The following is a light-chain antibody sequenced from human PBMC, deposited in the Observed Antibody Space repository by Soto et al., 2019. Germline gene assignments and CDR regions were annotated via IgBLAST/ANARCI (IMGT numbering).Light chain of an antibody. CDR3: QKYTNFPYT. V-gene: IGKV3-15*01. CDR2: DAS. CDR1: QSLRSS. Sequence: ETMMTQSPDTLSVSLGERATLSCRASQSLRSSLAWYQQKPGQAPRLLIYDASTRATGIPARFSGSGSGTDFTLTISGLQSEYFAIHYSQKYTNFPYTFGHGSK. J-gene: IGKJ1*01.